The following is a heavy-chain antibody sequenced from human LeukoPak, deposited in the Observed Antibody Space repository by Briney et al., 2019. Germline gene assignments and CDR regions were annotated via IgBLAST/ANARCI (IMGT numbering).Heavy chain of an antibody. D-gene: IGHD3-10*01. V-gene: IGHV4-61*01. Sequence: SETLSLTCTVSGDSVRNASYYWSWIRQPPGKGLDWIGYVYYSGSTNYSPSLNSRVTLSADTSKNQFSLKLTSVTAADTAVYYCARHDYYGSLNWFDPWGQGTLITVSS. CDR2: VYYSGST. J-gene: IGHJ5*02. CDR3: ARHDYYGSLNWFDP. CDR1: GDSVRNASYY.